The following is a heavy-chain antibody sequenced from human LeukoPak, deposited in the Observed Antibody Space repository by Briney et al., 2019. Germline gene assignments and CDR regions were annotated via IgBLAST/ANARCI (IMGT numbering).Heavy chain of an antibody. CDR2: ISGSGGST. D-gene: IGHD5-12*01. CDR1: GFTFSRYA. J-gene: IGHJ4*02. Sequence: PGGSLRLSCAASGFTFSRYAMSWVRQAPGKGLEWVSAISGSGGSTYYADSVKGRFTISRDNSKNTLYLQMNSLRAEDTAVYYCAKDEQGYCGYDFDYWGQGTLVTVSS. V-gene: IGHV3-23*01. CDR3: AKDEQGYCGYDFDY.